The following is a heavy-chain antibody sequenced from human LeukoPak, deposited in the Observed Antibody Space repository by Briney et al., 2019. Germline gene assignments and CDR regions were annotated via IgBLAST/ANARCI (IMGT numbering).Heavy chain of an antibody. V-gene: IGHV4-39*07. J-gene: IGHJ4*02. Sequence: SETLSLTCTVSGGSISGSSYYWGWIRQPPGKGLEWIGEINHSGSTNYNPSLKSRVTISVDTSKNQFSLKLSSVTAADTAVYYCASGYYYDSSGLLGYWGQGTLVTVSS. CDR1: GGSISGSSYY. CDR2: INHSGST. D-gene: IGHD3-22*01. CDR3: ASGYYYDSSGLLGY.